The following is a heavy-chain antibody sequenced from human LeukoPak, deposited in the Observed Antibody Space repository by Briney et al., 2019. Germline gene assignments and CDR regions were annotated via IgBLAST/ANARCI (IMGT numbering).Heavy chain of an antibody. CDR2: ISSSSTI. CDR1: GFTFSSYS. D-gene: IGHD6-13*01. CDR3: ARGYSSHDY. Sequence: GGSLRLSCAASGFTFSSYSMNWVRQAPGKGLEWVSYISSSSTIYYADSVKGRFTISRDNAKNSLYLQMNSLRDEDTAVYYCARGYSSHDYWGQGTLVTVSS. V-gene: IGHV3-48*02. J-gene: IGHJ4*02.